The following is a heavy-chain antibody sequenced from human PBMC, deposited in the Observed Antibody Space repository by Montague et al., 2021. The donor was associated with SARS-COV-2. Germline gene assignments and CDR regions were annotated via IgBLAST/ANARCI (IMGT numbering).Heavy chain of an antibody. CDR1: GGSIGSSSYY. D-gene: IGHD5/OR15-5a*01. CDR3: ARLYDSSSYYYGMDV. CDR2: IYYSGST. Sequence: SETLSLTCTVSGGSIGSSSYYWGWIRQPPGKGLEWIGSIYYSGSTYYNPSLKSRVTISVDTSKNQFSLKLSSVTAADTAVYYCARLYDSSSYYYGMDVWGQGTTVTVSS. J-gene: IGHJ6*02. V-gene: IGHV4-39*01.